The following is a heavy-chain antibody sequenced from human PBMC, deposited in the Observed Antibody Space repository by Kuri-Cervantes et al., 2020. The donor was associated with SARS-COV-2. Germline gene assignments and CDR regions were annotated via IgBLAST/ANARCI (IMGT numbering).Heavy chain of an antibody. D-gene: IGHD1-26*01. V-gene: IGHV5-51*01. CDR3: ATSGKEEWELLGFDY. CDR2: IYPGDFDT. Sequence: GGSLRLSCKGSGYSFISYWIGWFRQMPGKGLEWIGIIYPGDFDTRYSTFFQGQVTISADKSISTALLKWNSLEASDTASYCCATSGKEEWELLGFDYWGQGTLVTVSS. J-gene: IGHJ4*02. CDR1: GYSFISYW.